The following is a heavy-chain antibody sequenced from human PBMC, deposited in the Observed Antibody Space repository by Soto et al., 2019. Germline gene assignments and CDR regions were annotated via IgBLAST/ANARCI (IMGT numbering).Heavy chain of an antibody. D-gene: IGHD6-6*01. Sequence: EVQLVESGGGLVQPGGSLRLSCAPSGFTLTNYWMHWVRQAPGKGLVWVSRINSNGRSITYADSVKGRFTISRDNATNTLYLQMNRLRAEDTAVYYCARGGAARAYYYYGMDVWGQGTTVTVSS. CDR3: ARGGAARAYYYYGMDV. CDR2: INSNGRSI. J-gene: IGHJ6*02. V-gene: IGHV3-74*01. CDR1: GFTLTNYW.